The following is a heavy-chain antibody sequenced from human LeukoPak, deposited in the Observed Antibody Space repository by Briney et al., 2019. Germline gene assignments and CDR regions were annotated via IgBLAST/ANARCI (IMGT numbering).Heavy chain of an antibody. CDR1: GYTLTELS. Sequence: GASVKVSCKVSGYTLTELSMHWVRQAPGKGLEWMGGFDPEDGETIYAQKFQGRVTMTEDTSTDTAYMELSSLRSEDTAVNYCATVLGYGDYEGGLVDWGQGTLVTVSS. J-gene: IGHJ4*02. D-gene: IGHD4-17*01. CDR3: ATVLGYGDYEGGLVD. CDR2: FDPEDGET. V-gene: IGHV1-24*01.